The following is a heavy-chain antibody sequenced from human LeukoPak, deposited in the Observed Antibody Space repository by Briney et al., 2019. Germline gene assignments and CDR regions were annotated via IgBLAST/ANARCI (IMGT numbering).Heavy chain of an antibody. Sequence: PSETLSLTCTVSGGSIRSSYYYWGWIRQPPGKGLEWIGSIYDSGSTYYNPSLKSRVTISVDTSKNQFSLKLSSVTAADTAVYYCARNPRPRVLLYYYYGMDVWGQGTTVAVSS. CDR2: IYDSGST. CDR3: ARNPRPRVLLYYYYGMDV. CDR1: GGSIRSSYYY. V-gene: IGHV4-39*01. J-gene: IGHJ6*02. D-gene: IGHD2-15*01.